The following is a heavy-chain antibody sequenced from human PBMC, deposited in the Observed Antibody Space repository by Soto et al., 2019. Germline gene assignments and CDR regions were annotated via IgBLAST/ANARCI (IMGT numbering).Heavy chain of an antibody. CDR2: IKQDGSEK. J-gene: IGHJ6*03. D-gene: IGHD3-10*01. CDR3: ARVGYGSGSYSYYMDV. Sequence: GGSLRLSCAASGFTFSSYWMSWVRQAPGKGLEWVANIKQDGSEKYYVDSVKGRFTISRDNAKNSLYLQMNSLSAEDTAVYYCARVGYGSGSYSYYMDVWGKGTTVTVSS. V-gene: IGHV3-7*01. CDR1: GFTFSSYW.